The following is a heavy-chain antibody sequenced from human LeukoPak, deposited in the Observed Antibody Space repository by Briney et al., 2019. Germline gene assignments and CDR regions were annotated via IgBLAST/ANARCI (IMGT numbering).Heavy chain of an antibody. J-gene: IGHJ4*02. CDR3: ARVPGYCSSTSCLDFDY. V-gene: IGHV1-46*01. CDR2: INPSTGST. D-gene: IGHD2-2*01. Sequence: ASVKVSCKASGYTFTSYYLHWVRQAPGQGLEWMGIINPSTGSTTYTENFQGRVTMTRDMSTRTVYMELSSLRSEDTAVYYYARVPGYCSSTSCLDFDYWGQGTLVTVSS. CDR1: GYTFTSYY.